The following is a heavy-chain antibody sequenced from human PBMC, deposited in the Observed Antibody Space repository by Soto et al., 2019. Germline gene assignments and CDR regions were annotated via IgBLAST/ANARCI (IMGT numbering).Heavy chain of an antibody. CDR3: ARGPLVYYFGMDV. CDR2: IYYSGNT. V-gene: IGHV4-39*01. D-gene: IGHD1-26*01. J-gene: IGHJ6*02. CDR1: GGSISSSSYY. Sequence: SETLSLTCTVSGGSISSSSYYWGWIRQPPGKGLEWIGSIYYSGNTYYTPSLKSRVTISVDTSKNQFSLKLSSVTAADTAVYYCARGPLVYYFGMDVWGQGTTVTVSS.